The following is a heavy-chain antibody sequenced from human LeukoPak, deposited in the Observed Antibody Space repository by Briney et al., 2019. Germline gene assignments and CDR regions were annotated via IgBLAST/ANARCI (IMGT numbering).Heavy chain of an antibody. CDR1: GFSLTLTGVG. V-gene: IGHV2-5*02. D-gene: IGHD1-26*01. J-gene: IGHJ3*02. CDR2: IYWDDDK. Sequence: ESGPTLVKPTQTLTLTCTFSGFSLTLTGVGVGWIRQPPGKALEWLAHIYWDDDKPYSPSLKTRLTLSKDTSKNQVVLTMTNMAPVDTATYYCARIQRISQSGDAFDIWGQGRMVTVTS. CDR3: ARIQRISQSGDAFDI.